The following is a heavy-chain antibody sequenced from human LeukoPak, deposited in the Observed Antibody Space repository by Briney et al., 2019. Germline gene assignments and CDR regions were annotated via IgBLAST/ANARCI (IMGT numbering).Heavy chain of an antibody. D-gene: IGHD3-10*01. V-gene: IGHV4-39*01. Sequence: PSETLSLTCTVSGGSISSSSYYWGWIRQPPWKGLEWLGSMYYSGSPHYNPSLKSRVTISVDTSKNQFSLKLSSVTAADTAVYYCASQSSGSYFNCFDPWGQGTLVTVSS. CDR2: MYYSGSP. CDR1: GGSISSSSYY. CDR3: ASQSSGSYFNCFDP. J-gene: IGHJ5*02.